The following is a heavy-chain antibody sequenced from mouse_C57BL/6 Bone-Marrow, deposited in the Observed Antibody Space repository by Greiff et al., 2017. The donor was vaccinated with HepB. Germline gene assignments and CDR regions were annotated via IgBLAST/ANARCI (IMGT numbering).Heavy chain of an antibody. V-gene: IGHV14-3*01. CDR2: IDPANGNT. CDR1: GFNIKNTY. D-gene: IGHD2-4*01. CDR3: ARSYDYDKIYWYFDV. Sequence: EVQLQESVAELVRPGASVKLSCTASGFNIKNTYMHWVKQRPEQGLEWIGRIDPANGNTKYAPKFQGKATITADTSSNTAYLQLSSLTSEDTAIYYCARSYDYDKIYWYFDVWGTGTTVTVSS. J-gene: IGHJ1*03.